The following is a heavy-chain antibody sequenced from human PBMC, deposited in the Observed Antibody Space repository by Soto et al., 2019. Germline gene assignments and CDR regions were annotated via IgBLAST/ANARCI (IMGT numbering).Heavy chain of an antibody. V-gene: IGHV1-2*04. CDR2: INPNSGGT. CDR3: ARESGGATATLYYYYFYMDV. J-gene: IGHJ6*03. Sequence: QVQLVQSGAEVKKPGASVKVSCKASGYTFSDYYIHWMRQAPGQGLEWMGWINPNSGGTKYAHKFQGWVTMTRDTSIKTAYMELSRLTSDDTAVYYCARESGGATATLYYYYFYMDVWGKGTTVTVSS. D-gene: IGHD5-12*01. CDR1: GYTFSDYY.